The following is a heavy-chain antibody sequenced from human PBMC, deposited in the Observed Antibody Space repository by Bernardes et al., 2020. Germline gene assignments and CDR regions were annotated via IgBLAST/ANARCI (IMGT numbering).Heavy chain of an antibody. V-gene: IGHV3-15*01. J-gene: IGHJ3*02. Sequence: GGSLRLSCAASRFTFSNTWMTWVRQAPGKGLEWVARIKSRNDGGTTDYAAPVKGRFTISRDDSKNTLYLQMNSLQTEDTAVYYCTTDRFRPYSDTSGYYYSAAFAIWGQGTMVTVSS. CDR3: TTDRFRPYSDTSGYYYSAAFAI. CDR1: RFTFSNTW. CDR2: IKSRNDGGTT. D-gene: IGHD3-22*01.